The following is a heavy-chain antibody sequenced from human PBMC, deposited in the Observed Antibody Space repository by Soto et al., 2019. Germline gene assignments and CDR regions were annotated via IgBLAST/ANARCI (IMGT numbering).Heavy chain of an antibody. V-gene: IGHV1-18*01. CDR3: ARDREDSSGYYREYYFDY. J-gene: IGHJ4*02. Sequence: QVQLVQSGAEVKKPGASVKVSCKASGYTFTSYGISWVRQAPGQGLEWMGWISAYNGNTNYAQKLQGRVTMTTDTPTSTAYMELRSLRSDDPAVYYCARDREDSSGYYREYYFDYWGQGTLVTVSS. CDR1: GYTFTSYG. CDR2: ISAYNGNT. D-gene: IGHD3-22*01.